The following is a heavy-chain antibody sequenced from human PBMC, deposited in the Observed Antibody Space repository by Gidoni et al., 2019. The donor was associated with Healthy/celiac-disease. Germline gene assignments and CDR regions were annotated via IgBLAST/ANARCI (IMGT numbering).Heavy chain of an antibody. CDR2: ISYDGSNK. J-gene: IGHJ4*02. Sequence: QVQLVESGGGVVQPGRSLRLSCAASGFTFSSYGMHWVHQAPGKGLEWVAVISYDGSNKYYADSVKGRFTISRDNSKNTLYLQMNSLRAEDTAVYYCAREEYYYDSSGYYGYYFDYWGQGTLVTVSS. CDR1: GFTFSSYG. CDR3: AREEYYYDSSGYYGYYFDY. V-gene: IGHV3-30*03. D-gene: IGHD3-22*01.